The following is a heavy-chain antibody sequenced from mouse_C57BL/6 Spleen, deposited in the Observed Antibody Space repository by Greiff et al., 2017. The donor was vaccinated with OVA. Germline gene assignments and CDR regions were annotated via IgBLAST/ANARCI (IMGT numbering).Heavy chain of an antibody. CDR2: IDPSDSYT. D-gene: IGHD1-1*01. J-gene: IGHJ1*03. V-gene: IGHV1-69*01. CDR3: ARSDGSHWYFDG. CDR1: GYTFTSYW. Sequence: QVQLQQPGAELVMPGASVKLSCKASGYTFTSYWMHWVKQRPGQGLEWIGEIDPSDSYTNYNQKFKGKSTLTVDKSSSTAYMQLSSLTSEDSAVYYCARSDGSHWYFDGWGTGTTVTVAS.